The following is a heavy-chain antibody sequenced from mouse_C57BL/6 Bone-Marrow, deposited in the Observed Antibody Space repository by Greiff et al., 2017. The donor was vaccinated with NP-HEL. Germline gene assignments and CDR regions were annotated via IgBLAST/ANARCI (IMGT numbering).Heavy chain of an antibody. Sequence: EVMLVESGAELVRPGASVKLSCTASGFNIKDDYMHWVKQRPEQGLEWIGWIDPENGDTEYASKFQGKATITADTSSNTAYLQLSSLTSEDTAVYYCTTHRFDVWGTGTTVTVSS. CDR3: TTHRFDV. CDR1: GFNIKDDY. V-gene: IGHV14-4*01. CDR2: IDPENGDT. J-gene: IGHJ1*03.